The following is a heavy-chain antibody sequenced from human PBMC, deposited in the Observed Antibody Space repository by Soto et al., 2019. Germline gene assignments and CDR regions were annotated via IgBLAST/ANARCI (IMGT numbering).Heavy chain of an antibody. J-gene: IGHJ3*02. CDR3: ARGYYDSNGQSNTFDI. CDR1: GASISSSY. D-gene: IGHD3-22*01. V-gene: IGHV4-59*01. CDR2: VYYSGST. Sequence: SETLSLPCTVSGASISSSYWSWIRQSPGKRLEWIGYVYYSGSTKYNPSLKSRVTISVDTSKNQFSLKLSSVTAADTAVYYCARGYYDSNGQSNTFDIWGQGTMVTVSS.